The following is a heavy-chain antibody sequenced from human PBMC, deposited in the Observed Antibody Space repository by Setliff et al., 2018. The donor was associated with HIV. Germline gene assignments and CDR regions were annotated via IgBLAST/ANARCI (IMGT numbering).Heavy chain of an antibody. V-gene: IGHV3-23*01. CDR3: AKTLVVVASPLDF. CDR2: VIRGGHNT. D-gene: IGHD2-15*01. CDR1: GFTFSGAE. Sequence: PGESLKISCAASGFTFSGAEIHWVRQASGKGLEWVSSVIRGGHNTFYADSVKGRFTISRDNSKDTLYLQMSGLTAEDTAIYYCAKTLVVVASPLDFWGQGTLVTVSS. J-gene: IGHJ4*02.